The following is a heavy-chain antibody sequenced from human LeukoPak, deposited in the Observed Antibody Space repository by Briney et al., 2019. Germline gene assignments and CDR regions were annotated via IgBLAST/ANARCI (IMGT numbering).Heavy chain of an antibody. CDR1: GYTFSNYG. V-gene: IGHV1-18*01. CDR3: ARDRYDSSGYYLAPGDY. D-gene: IGHD3-22*01. J-gene: IGHJ4*02. Sequence: GASVKVSCKTSGYTFSNYGISWVRQAPGQGLEWMGWISAYNGNTNYAQKLQGRVTMTTDTSTSTAYMELRSLRSDDTAVYYCARDRYDSSGYYLAPGDYWGQGTLVTVSS. CDR2: ISAYNGNT.